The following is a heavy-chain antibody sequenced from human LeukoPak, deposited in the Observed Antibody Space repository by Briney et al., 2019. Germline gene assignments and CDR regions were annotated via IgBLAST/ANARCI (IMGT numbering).Heavy chain of an antibody. CDR3: ARDPTWGYYFDY. J-gene: IGHJ4*02. CDR1: GFTFSDYY. CDR2: ISSSGSTI. V-gene: IGHV3-11*01. D-gene: IGHD3-16*01. Sequence: GGSLRLSCAASGFTFSDYYMSWIRQAPGKGLEWVSYISSSGSTIYYADSVKGRFTISRDNAKNSLYLQMNSLRAEDTPVYYCARDPTWGYYFDYWGQGTLVTVSS.